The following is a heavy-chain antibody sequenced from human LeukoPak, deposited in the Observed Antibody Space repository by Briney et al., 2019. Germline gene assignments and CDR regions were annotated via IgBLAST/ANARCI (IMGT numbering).Heavy chain of an antibody. D-gene: IGHD6-19*01. CDR1: GGSISSYY. CDR3: ARGNPGYSSGWTHAFDI. Sequence: SETLSLTCTVSGGSISSYYWNWIRQPPGKGLEWIGYIYYSGSTNYNPSLKSRVTISVDTSKNQFSLKLSSVTAADTAVYYCARGNPGYSSGWTHAFDIWGQGTMVTVSS. J-gene: IGHJ3*02. V-gene: IGHV4-59*01. CDR2: IYYSGST.